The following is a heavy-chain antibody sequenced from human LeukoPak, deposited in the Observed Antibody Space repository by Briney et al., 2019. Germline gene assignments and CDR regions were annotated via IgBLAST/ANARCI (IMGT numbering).Heavy chain of an antibody. CDR2: INSDGSST. V-gene: IGHV3-74*01. Sequence: GSLRLSCAASGFTFSRYWMYWVRHAPGKGLVWVSRINSDGSSTSYADSVKGRFTISRDNAKNTLYLQMNGLRAEDTAVYYCASFPYQLPSVWGQGTLVTVSS. J-gene: IGHJ4*02. CDR3: ASFPYQLPSV. CDR1: GFTFSRYW. D-gene: IGHD2-2*01.